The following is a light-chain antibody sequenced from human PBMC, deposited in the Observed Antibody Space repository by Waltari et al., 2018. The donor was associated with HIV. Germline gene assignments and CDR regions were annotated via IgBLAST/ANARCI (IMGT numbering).Light chain of an antibody. V-gene: IGLV2-23*02. CDR2: EVS. J-gene: IGLJ2*01. Sequence: QSALTQPASVSGSPGQSITISCTGSRGAVGRYNLVSWYQLLPGKVPKLLIYEVSKRPSGVSNRFSGSKSDTTASLTISGLQADDEADYYCSSYAGSHTLIFGGGTKLTVL. CDR1: RGAVGRYNL. CDR3: SSYAGSHTLI.